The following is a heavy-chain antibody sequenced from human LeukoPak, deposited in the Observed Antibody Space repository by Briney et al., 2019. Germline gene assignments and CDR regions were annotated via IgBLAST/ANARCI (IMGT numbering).Heavy chain of an antibody. CDR2: ISAGGGST. D-gene: IGHD3-10*01. Sequence: PGGSLRLSCAASGFTFSSYAMSWVRQAPGKGLEWVSAISAGGGSTYIADSVKGRFTISRDNPKNTLYLQMSSLRAEDTAVYYCVKLYGSGSYKFSFEIWGQGTVVTVSS. CDR3: VKLYGSGSYKFSFEI. V-gene: IGHV3-23*01. J-gene: IGHJ3*02. CDR1: GFTFSSYA.